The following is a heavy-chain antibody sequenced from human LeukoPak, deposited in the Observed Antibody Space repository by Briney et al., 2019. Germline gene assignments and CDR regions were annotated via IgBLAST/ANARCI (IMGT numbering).Heavy chain of an antibody. CDR2: IGTSSTTI. J-gene: IGHJ4*02. CDR3: ASLTGEGGY. Sequence: GGSLRLSCAASGFTVSSYTMKWVRQPPGKGLEWVSNIGTSSTTIYYADSVKGRFTISRDNAKNSLYLQMNSLRAEDTAVYYCASLTGEGGYWGQGTWSPSPQ. D-gene: IGHD7-27*01. CDR1: GFTVSSYT. V-gene: IGHV3-48*01.